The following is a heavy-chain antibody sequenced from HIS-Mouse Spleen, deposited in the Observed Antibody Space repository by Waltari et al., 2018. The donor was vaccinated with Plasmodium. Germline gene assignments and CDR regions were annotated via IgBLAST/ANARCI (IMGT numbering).Heavy chain of an antibody. Sequence: QVQLQQWGAGLLKPSETLSLTCAVYGGSFSGYYWRWLRQPPGKGLEWIGEINHSGSTNYNPSLKSRGTISVDTSKNQFALKRSSVTAADTAVYYCARGPGYSSGWYYFDYWGQGTLVTVSS. D-gene: IGHD6-19*01. CDR2: INHSGST. J-gene: IGHJ4*02. CDR1: GGSFSGYY. V-gene: IGHV4-34*01. CDR3: ARGPGYSSGWYYFDY.